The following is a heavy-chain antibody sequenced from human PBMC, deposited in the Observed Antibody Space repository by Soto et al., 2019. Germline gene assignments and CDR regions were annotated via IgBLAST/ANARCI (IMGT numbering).Heavy chain of an antibody. V-gene: IGHV1-69*01. Sequence: QVQLVQSGAEVKKPGSSVRVSCKASGGPFSMFTFNWVRQAPGQGLEWMGGIIPRFGTRNYAPTLQGRGTITPDGSTNTAYMELSSLRSEDTAVYYCARGRGLYNSGRSQLDYWGQGTLVTVSS. CDR2: IIPRFGTR. D-gene: IGHD3-22*01. J-gene: IGHJ4*02. CDR1: GGPFSMFT. CDR3: ARGRGLYNSGRSQLDY.